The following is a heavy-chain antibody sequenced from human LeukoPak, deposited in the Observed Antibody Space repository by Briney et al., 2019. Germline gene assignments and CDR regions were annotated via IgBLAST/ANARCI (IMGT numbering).Heavy chain of an antibody. CDR1: GGSISSYY. V-gene: IGHV4-59*08. CDR3: ARYCSSTSCYYGMDV. D-gene: IGHD2-2*01. J-gene: IGHJ6*02. Sequence: PSETLSLTCTVSGGSISSYYWSWVRQPPGKGVEGRGYIYYTENTNSTPSLNSRVTISVDTSKNQFSLKLSSVTAAHTAVYYCARYCSSTSCYYGMDVWGQGTTVTVSS. CDR2: IYYTENT.